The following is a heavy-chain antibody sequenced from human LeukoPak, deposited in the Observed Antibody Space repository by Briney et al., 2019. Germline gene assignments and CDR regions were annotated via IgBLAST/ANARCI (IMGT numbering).Heavy chain of an antibody. CDR1: GFTFTNYP. V-gene: IGHV3-30*04. Sequence: PGGSLRLSCAASGFTFTNYPIHWVRQAPGKGLEWVSVISYDGSTKYYADSVKGRFTISRDNAKNSLYLQMNSLRAEDTAVYYCAKAPTPTYYDSSGYYGENWFDSWGQGTLVTVSS. CDR2: ISYDGSTK. J-gene: IGHJ5*01. D-gene: IGHD3-22*01. CDR3: AKAPTPTYYDSSGYYGENWFDS.